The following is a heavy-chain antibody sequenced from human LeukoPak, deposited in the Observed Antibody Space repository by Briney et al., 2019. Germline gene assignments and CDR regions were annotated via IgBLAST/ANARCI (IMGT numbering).Heavy chain of an antibody. CDR3: AKIGRSSSWSKVGWFDP. D-gene: IGHD6-13*01. CDR1: GVSFSSYA. V-gene: IGHV3-23*01. CDR2: ISGSGGST. Sequence: PGGSLRLSCAASGVSFSSYAMSWVRQAPGKGLEWVSAISGSGGSTYYADSVKGRFTISRDNSKNTLYLQMNSLRAEDTAVYYCAKIGRSSSWSKVGWFDPWGQGTLVTVSS. J-gene: IGHJ5*02.